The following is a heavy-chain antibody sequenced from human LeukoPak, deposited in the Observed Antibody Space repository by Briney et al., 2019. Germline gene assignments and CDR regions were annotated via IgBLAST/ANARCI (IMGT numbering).Heavy chain of an antibody. Sequence: GGSLRLSCAASGFIFNSYWMGWVRQAPGKGLEWVANIKQDGSEKYYVDSVKGRFTISRDNAENSVYLQMDSLRDEDTAIYYCARGIWVTFRGQGAPVTVSS. D-gene: IGHD2-15*01. CDR1: GFIFNSYW. CDR2: IKQDGSEK. J-gene: IGHJ4*02. CDR3: ARGIWVTF. V-gene: IGHV3-7*01.